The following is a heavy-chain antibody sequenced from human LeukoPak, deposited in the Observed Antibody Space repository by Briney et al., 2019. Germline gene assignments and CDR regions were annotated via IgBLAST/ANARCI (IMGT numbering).Heavy chain of an antibody. Sequence: SETLPLTCTVSGGSISSGGYYWSWIRQHPGKGLEWIGYIYYSGSTYYNPSLKSRVTISVDTSKNQFSLKLSSVTAADTAVYYCARGCITIFGVPGNWFDPWGQGTLVTVSS. V-gene: IGHV4-31*03. CDR3: ARGCITIFGVPGNWFDP. J-gene: IGHJ5*02. D-gene: IGHD3-3*01. CDR2: IYYSGST. CDR1: GGSISSGGYY.